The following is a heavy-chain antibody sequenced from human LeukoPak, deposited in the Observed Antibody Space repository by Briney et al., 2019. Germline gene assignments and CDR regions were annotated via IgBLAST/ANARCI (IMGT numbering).Heavy chain of an antibody. CDR1: GYTFTDYY. J-gene: IGHJ1*01. CDR3: AKSMSGGLGFFES. Sequence: ASVKVSCKASGYTFTDYYMHWVRQAPGQGPEWMGWINPNGGGTNYAQNFQGRVTMTRDTSISTMYMELRSLRSDDTAVYYCAKSMSGGLGFFESWGQGTQVTVSS. D-gene: IGHD2-15*01. V-gene: IGHV1-2*02. CDR2: INPNGGGT.